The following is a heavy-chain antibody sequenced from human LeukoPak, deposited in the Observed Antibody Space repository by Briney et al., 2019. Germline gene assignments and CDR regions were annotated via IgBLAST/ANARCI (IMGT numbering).Heavy chain of an antibody. J-gene: IGHJ4*02. V-gene: IGHV3-20*04. CDR2: INWNGGNT. CDR3: AKMIWGFGTSPLDY. Sequence: GGSLRLSCAASGFTFDDYGMSWVRQAPGKGLEWVSGINWNGGNTGYADSVKGRFTISRDNSKNTLYLQMNSLRAEDTAVFYCAKMIWGFGTSPLDYWGQGTLVTVSS. CDR1: GFTFDDYG. D-gene: IGHD3-10*01.